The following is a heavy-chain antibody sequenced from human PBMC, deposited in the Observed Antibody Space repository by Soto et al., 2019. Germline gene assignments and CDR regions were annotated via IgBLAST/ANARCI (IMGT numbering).Heavy chain of an antibody. J-gene: IGHJ3*02. CDR2: ISYDGSNK. D-gene: IGHD5-12*01. CDR3: AREGGDGYTDAFDI. CDR1: GFTFRSYA. V-gene: IGHV3-30-3*01. Sequence: QVQLVESGGGVVQPGRSLRLSCAASGFTFRSYAMHWVRQAPGEGLERVAVISYDGSNKYYADSVKGRFTISRDNSKNTLYLQMNSLRAEDTAVYYCAREGGDGYTDAFDIWCQGTMVTVSS.